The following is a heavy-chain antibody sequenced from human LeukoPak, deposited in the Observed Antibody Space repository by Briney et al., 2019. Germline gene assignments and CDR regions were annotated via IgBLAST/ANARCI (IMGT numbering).Heavy chain of an antibody. Sequence: GGSLRLSCAASGFTFSSYAMSWVRPAPGKGLEWVSSISGRGDSTYYADSVKGRFTISRHNSKNTLYLQMNSLRADDTAVYYCAKDGSNIVVVVAAMHYWGQGTLVTVSS. CDR1: GFTFSSYA. V-gene: IGHV3-23*01. J-gene: IGHJ4*02. D-gene: IGHD2-15*01. CDR2: ISGRGDST. CDR3: AKDGSNIVVVVAAMHY.